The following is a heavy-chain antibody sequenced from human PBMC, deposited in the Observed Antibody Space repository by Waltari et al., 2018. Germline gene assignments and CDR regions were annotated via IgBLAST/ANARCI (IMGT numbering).Heavy chain of an antibody. D-gene: IGHD3-10*01. CDR3: ARLKTNYYGSGSYLGTFDY. CDR2: NYPGDSAT. J-gene: IGHJ4*02. V-gene: IGHV5-51*03. Sequence: EVQLVQSGAEVKKPGESLKISCKGSGYSFTSYWIGWVRQMPGKGLEWMGINYPGDSATRYSPSFQGQVTISADKSISTAYLQWSSLKASDTAMYYCARLKTNYYGSGSYLGTFDYWGQGTLVTVSS. CDR1: GYSFTSYW.